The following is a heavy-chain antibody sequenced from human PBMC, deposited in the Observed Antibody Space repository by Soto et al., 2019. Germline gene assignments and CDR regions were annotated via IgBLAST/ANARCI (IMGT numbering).Heavy chain of an antibody. CDR3: ARALNYYDSSGYPGYYFDY. D-gene: IGHD3-22*01. V-gene: IGHV3-30-3*01. Sequence: PGGSLRLSCAASGFTFSSYAMHWVRQAPGKGLEWVAVISYGGSNKYYADSVKGRFTISRDNSKNTLYLQMNSLRAEDTAVYYCARALNYYDSSGYPGYYFDYWGQGTLVTVSS. CDR1: GFTFSSYA. CDR2: ISYGGSNK. J-gene: IGHJ4*02.